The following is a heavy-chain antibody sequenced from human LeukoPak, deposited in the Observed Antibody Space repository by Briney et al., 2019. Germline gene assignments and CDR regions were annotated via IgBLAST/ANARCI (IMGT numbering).Heavy chain of an antibody. CDR2: INPNNGGT. Sequence: ASLKVSFTASVYTLIDCYIYRVRQAPGQGLEWMGWINPNNGGTNYAHKFQGRVTMTRDTSISTDYMELSRLRSDDTAVYYCARDRRTYGSGSYLGYWGQGTLVTVSS. D-gene: IGHD3-10*01. J-gene: IGHJ4*02. CDR1: VYTLIDCY. V-gene: IGHV1-2*02. CDR3: ARDRRTYGSGSYLGY.